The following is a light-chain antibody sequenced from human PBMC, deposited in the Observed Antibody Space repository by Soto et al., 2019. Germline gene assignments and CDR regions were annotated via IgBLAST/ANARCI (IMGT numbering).Light chain of an antibody. V-gene: IGKV3-20*01. CDR3: HQYGSSSWT. Sequence: IGLTQSPGTLSLSPGERATLSCRASQSVGSSYLAWYQQKTGQPPRLLIYGASSRATGIPDRFSGSGSGTDCTLTISRLEPEDFAVYYSHQYGSSSWTFGQGTKVDI. J-gene: IGKJ1*01. CDR1: QSVGSSY. CDR2: GAS.